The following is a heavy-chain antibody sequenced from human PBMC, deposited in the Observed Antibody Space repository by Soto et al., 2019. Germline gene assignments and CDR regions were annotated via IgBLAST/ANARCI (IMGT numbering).Heavy chain of an antibody. CDR1: GYTFTTYE. CDR3: ARGDSFTSSWDWFDS. V-gene: IGHV1-8*01. D-gene: IGHD6-13*01. J-gene: IGHJ5*01. Sequence: QVLLVQSGAEIKKPGASVKVSCEASGYTFTTYEINWVRQVTGQGLEWMGRMNPNNGNTGFAQKFQGRVTRTRNTSISTGYMELSSLTSEDTAVYYCARGDSFTSSWDWFDSWGQGTPVTVSS. CDR2: MNPNNGNT.